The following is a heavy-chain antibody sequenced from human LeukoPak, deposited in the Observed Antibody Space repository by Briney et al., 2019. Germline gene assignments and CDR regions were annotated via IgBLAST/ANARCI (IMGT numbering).Heavy chain of an antibody. CDR2: INHSGST. CDR1: GGSFSAYY. J-gene: IGHJ4*02. CDR3: ARGQRRITMIVVVINNPPYFDY. Sequence: PSETLSLTCAVYGGSFSAYYWSWIRQPPGKGLEWIGEINHSGSTNYNPSLKSRVTISVDTSKNEFSLKLSSVTAADTAVYYCARGQRRITMIVVVINNPPYFDYWGQGTLVTVSS. D-gene: IGHD3-22*01. V-gene: IGHV4-34*01.